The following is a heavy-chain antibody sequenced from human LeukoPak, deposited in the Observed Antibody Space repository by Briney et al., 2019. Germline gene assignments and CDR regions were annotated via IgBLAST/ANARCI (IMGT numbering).Heavy chain of an antibody. D-gene: IGHD3-3*01. CDR2: IIPIFGTA. V-gene: IGHV1-69*13. J-gene: IGHJ6*03. CDR1: GGTFSSYA. CDR3: ATPPVFGVVHLYYYYYYMDV. Sequence: SVKVSCKASGGTFSSYAISWVRQAPGQGLEWMGGIIPIFGTANYAQKFQGRVTITADESTSTASMELSSLRSEDTAVYYCATPPVFGVVHLYYYYYYMDVWGKGTTVTVSS.